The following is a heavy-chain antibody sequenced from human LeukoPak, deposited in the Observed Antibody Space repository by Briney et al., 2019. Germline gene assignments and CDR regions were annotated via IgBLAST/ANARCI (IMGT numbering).Heavy chain of an antibody. CDR1: GYTFTSYG. CDR3: AREYSSSSSGQDYYYYYMDV. CDR2: IRAYNGNT. J-gene: IGHJ6*03. D-gene: IGHD6-6*01. Sequence: ASVKVFCKASGYTFTSYGISWVRQAPGQGLEWMGWIRAYNGNTNYTQKLQGRVAMTTDTSTSTAYMELRSLRSDDTAVHYCAREYSSSSSGQDYYYYYMDVWAKGTTVTVSS. V-gene: IGHV1-18*01.